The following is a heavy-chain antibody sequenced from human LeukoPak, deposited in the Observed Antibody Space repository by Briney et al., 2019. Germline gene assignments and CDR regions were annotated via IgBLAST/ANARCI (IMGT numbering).Heavy chain of an antibody. V-gene: IGHV3-74*01. J-gene: IGHJ4*02. CDR3: TRASSLAN. CDR2: INTDGSNT. Sequence: PGGPLRLSCAASGFTFSSYWMHWVRQAPGKGLVWVSHINTDGSNTRYADSVKGRFTISRDNAKNTLYLQMNSLRAEDTAVYYCTRASSLANWGQGTLVTVSS. CDR1: GFTFSSYW.